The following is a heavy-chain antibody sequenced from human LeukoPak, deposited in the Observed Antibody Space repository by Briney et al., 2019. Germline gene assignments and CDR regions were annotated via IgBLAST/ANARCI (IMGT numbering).Heavy chain of an antibody. CDR1: GFTFSAYT. D-gene: IGHD3-22*01. CDR3: AKHDPRRVVITNWFDP. Sequence: GGSLRLSCAASGFTFSAYTISWVRQAPGKGLEWVSAISGSGGITYYADSVKGRFTISRGNSKNTLYLQMNSLRAEDTAVYYCAKHDPRRVVITNWFDPWGQGTLVTVSS. J-gene: IGHJ5*02. V-gene: IGHV3-23*01. CDR2: ISGSGGIT.